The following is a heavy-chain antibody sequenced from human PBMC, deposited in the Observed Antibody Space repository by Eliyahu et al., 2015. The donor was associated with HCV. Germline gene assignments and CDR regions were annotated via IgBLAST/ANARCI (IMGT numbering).Heavy chain of an antibody. CDR2: IIPXFGTA. J-gene: IGHJ4*02. Sequence: QVQLVQSGAEVKKPGSSVKVSCKASGXXFXSXAISWXRQAPGQGLEWMGGIIPXFGTANYAQKFQGRVTITADESTSTAYMELSSLRPEDTAVYYCARGTSGWFEPQDYWGQGTLVTVSS. CDR1: GXXFXSXA. CDR3: ARGTSGWFEPQDY. D-gene: IGHD6-19*01. V-gene: IGHV1-69*01.